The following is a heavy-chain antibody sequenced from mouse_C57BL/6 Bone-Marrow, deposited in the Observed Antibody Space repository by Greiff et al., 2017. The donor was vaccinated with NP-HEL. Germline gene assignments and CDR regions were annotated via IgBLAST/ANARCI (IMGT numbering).Heavy chain of an antibody. CDR2: INPYNGGT. V-gene: IGHV1-19*01. CDR1: GYTFTDYY. J-gene: IGHJ1*03. D-gene: IGHD1-1*01. CDR3: VVYYGSRDWYFDV. Sequence: EVQLQQSGPVLVKPGASVKMSCKASGYTFTDYYMNWVKQSHGKSLEWIGVINPYNGGTSYNQKFKGKATLTVDKSSSTAYMELNSLTSEDSAVYYCVVYYGSRDWYFDVWAQGPRSPSPQ.